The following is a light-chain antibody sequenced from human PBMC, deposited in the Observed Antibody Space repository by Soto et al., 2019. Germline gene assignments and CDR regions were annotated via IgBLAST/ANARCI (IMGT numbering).Light chain of an antibody. J-gene: IGKJ5*01. Sequence: DIQMTQSPSSLSASVVDRVTITCRASQDISNYLAWYQQKPGKVPKFLIYAASALQSGVPSRFSGSGSGTHFILTISNLQPEDFATYYCQQFNSLFGQGTRLEIK. CDR2: AAS. CDR1: QDISNY. V-gene: IGKV1-27*01. CDR3: QQFNSL.